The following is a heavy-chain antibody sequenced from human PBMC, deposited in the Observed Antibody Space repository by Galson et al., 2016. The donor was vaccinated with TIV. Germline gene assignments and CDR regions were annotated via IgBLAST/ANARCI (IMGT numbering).Heavy chain of an antibody. CDR2: IDWEDDK. J-gene: IGHJ2*01. Sequence: PALVKPTQTLTLTCTFSGFSLRTSGMCVSWIRQPPGEALEWLARIDWEDDKYYSIFLKTRLTISKDTSKNQVVLTMTNMDPVDTATYYCVRTPYGDSFGWYFDLWGPGTRVTVSS. D-gene: IGHD4-17*01. CDR1: GFSLRTSGMC. CDR3: VRTPYGDSFGWYFDL. V-gene: IGHV2-70*11.